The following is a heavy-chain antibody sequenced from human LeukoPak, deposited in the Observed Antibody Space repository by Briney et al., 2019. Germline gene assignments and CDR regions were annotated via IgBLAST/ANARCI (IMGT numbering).Heavy chain of an antibody. CDR3: ARGVKIEYSSSSRNWFFDL. CDR1: GGSISSYY. V-gene: IGHV4-59*08. D-gene: IGHD6-6*01. CDR2: IHYSGST. J-gene: IGHJ2*01. Sequence: SETLSLTCTVSGGSISSYYWSWIRQPPGKGLEWIGYIHYSGSTNYNPSLKSRVTISVDTSKNQFSLKLSSVTAADTAVYYCARGVKIEYSSSSRNWFFDLWGRGTLVTVSS.